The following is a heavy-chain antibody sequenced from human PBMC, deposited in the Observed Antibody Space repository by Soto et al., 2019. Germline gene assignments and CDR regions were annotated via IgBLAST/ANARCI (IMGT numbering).Heavy chain of an antibody. CDR1: GYTFTSYY. CDR3: ARNLVATNFDY. D-gene: IGHD5-12*01. J-gene: IGHJ4*02. V-gene: IGHV1-46*01. Sequence: ASVKVSCKASGYTFTSYYMHWVRQAPGQGLEWMGIINPSGGSTSYAQKFQGRVTMTRDTSTSTVYMELSSLRSEDTVVYYCARNLVATNFDYWGQGTLVTVSS. CDR2: INPSGGST.